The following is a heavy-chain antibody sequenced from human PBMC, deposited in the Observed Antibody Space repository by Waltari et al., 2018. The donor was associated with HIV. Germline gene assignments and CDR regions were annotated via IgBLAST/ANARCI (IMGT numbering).Heavy chain of an antibody. Sequence: QVQLVESGGGVVQPGRSLRLSCAASGSSMSTYGLHWVRQAPGKGLEWVALIGFDGRNEYYSDSVKGRLIISRDNSKSTLYLQMNSLRVEDTAVYFCARDQDYMGRLSYFDLWGRGTLVTVSS. V-gene: IGHV3-33*01. CDR2: IGFDGRNE. D-gene: IGHD4-4*01. CDR1: GSSMSTYG. J-gene: IGHJ2*01. CDR3: ARDQDYMGRLSYFDL.